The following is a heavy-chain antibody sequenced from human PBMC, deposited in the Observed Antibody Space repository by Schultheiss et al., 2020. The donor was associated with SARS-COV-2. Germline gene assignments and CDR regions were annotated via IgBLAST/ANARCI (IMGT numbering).Heavy chain of an antibody. CDR3: ARGVAAVGYYGMDV. D-gene: IGHD6-25*01. V-gene: IGHV4-34*01. CDR2: IYHSGST. CDR1: GGSFSGYY. Sequence: GSLRLSCAVYGGSFSGYYWSWIRQPPGKGLEWIGYIYHSGSTNYNPSLKSRVTISVDTSKNQFSLKLSSVTAADTAVYYCARGVAAVGYYGMDVWGQGTTVTVSS. J-gene: IGHJ6*02.